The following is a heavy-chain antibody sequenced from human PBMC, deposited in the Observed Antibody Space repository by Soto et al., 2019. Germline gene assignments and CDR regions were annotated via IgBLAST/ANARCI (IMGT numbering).Heavy chain of an antibody. CDR3: AKGLYCSGGSCYCFDY. J-gene: IGHJ4*02. D-gene: IGHD2-15*01. V-gene: IGHV3-23*01. Sequence: LRLSCAASGFTFSSYAMSWVRQAPGKGLEWVSAISGSGGSTYYADSVKGRFTISRDNSKNTLYLQMNSLRAEDTAVYYCAKGLYCSGGSCYCFDYWGQGTLVTVSS. CDR2: ISGSGGST. CDR1: GFTFSSYA.